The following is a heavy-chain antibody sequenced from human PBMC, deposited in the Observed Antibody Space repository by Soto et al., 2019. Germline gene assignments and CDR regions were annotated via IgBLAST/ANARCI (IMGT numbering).Heavy chain of an antibody. Sequence: SETLSLTCAVSGGSFSGFGWGWIRQPPGKGLEWIGEVNHGGSTNYNPSLKSRVTISSDTSKNHFSLTLRSVTAADTAVYYCARAAVAAGGPFDKWGQGALVTVS. V-gene: IGHV4-34*01. J-gene: IGHJ4*02. CDR2: VNHGGST. CDR1: GGSFSGFG. D-gene: IGHD2-15*01. CDR3: ARAAVAAGGPFDK.